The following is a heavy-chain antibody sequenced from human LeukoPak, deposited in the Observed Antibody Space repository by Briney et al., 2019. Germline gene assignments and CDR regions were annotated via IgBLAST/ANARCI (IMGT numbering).Heavy chain of an antibody. V-gene: IGHV4-59*01. CDR3: ARVLSTSRAFDI. J-gene: IGHJ3*02. CDR1: GGSISNYY. CDR2: IYYSGST. Sequence: SETLSLTCIVSGGSISNYYWSWIRQPPGKGLEWIGYIYYSGSTNYNPSLKSRVTISVDTSKNQFSLKLSSVTAADTAVYYCARVLSTSRAFDIWGQGTMVTVSS.